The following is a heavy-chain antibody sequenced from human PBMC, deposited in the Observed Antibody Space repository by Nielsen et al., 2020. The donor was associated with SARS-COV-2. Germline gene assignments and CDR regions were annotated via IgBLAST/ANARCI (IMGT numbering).Heavy chain of an antibody. V-gene: IGHV3-48*03. CDR3: ARAGIAVAGHTGWFDP. Sequence: GESLKISCAASGFTFSSYEMNWVRQAPGKGLEWVSYISSSGSTIYYADSVKGRFTISRDNAKNSLYLQMNSLRAEDTAVYYCARAGIAVAGHTGWFDPWGQGTLVTVSS. CDR2: ISSSGSTI. D-gene: IGHD6-19*01. CDR1: GFTFSSYE. J-gene: IGHJ5*02.